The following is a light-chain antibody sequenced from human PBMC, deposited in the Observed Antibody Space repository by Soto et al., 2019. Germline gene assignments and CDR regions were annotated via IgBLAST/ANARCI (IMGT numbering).Light chain of an antibody. Sequence: DIQMTQSPSSLSASVGDRVTITCRASQGIRNGLGWFRQKPGKAPKRLIYAASSLQSGVSSRFSGSGSGTEFTLTISSLQPEDFATYYCLQHNSYPLTFGGGTKVEIK. J-gene: IGKJ4*01. CDR1: QGIRNG. CDR2: AAS. CDR3: LQHNSYPLT. V-gene: IGKV1-17*01.